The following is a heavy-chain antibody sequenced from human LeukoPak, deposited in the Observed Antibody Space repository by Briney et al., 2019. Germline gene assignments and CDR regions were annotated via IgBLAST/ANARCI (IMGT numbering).Heavy chain of an antibody. J-gene: IGHJ4*02. V-gene: IGHV4-4*02. CDR2: IYHSGTT. D-gene: IGHD3-10*01. CDR1: GESISSHNW. Sequence: SETLSLTCAVSGESISSHNWWSWVRQSPGKGLEWIGEIYHSGTTNYSPSLKSRVTISVDKSKNQLSLRLTSVTAADTAVYFCASCLFDYYYFDQWGQGTLVTVSS. CDR3: ASCLFDYYYFDQ.